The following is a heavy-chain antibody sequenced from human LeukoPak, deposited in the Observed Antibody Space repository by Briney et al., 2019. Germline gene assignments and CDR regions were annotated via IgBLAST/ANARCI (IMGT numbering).Heavy chain of an antibody. CDR3: AKGRCYSNGWGAYYYSMDV. CDR1: GGSISSSSYY. D-gene: IGHD6-19*01. Sequence: SETLSLTCTVSGGSISSSSYYWGWIRQPPGKGLEWSGSIYYSGSTYYNPSLKSRVTISVDTSKNQFSLKLSSVTAADTAVYYCAKGRCYSNGWGAYYYSMDVWGQGTTVAVS. CDR2: IYYSGST. J-gene: IGHJ6*02. V-gene: IGHV4-39*01.